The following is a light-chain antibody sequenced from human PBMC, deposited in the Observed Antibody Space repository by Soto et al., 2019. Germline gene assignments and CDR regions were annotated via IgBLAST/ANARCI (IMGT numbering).Light chain of an antibody. CDR1: SSNVGGYNF. Sequence: QSALTQPASVSGSPGQSITISCTGTSSNVGGYNFVSWYQQHPGKAPKVIIYEVYERPSGVSNGFSGSKSGSTASLTISGLQVEDEADYYCCSYAGSSTYVFGTGTKLTVL. V-gene: IGLV2-23*02. CDR2: EVY. J-gene: IGLJ1*01. CDR3: CSYAGSSTYV.